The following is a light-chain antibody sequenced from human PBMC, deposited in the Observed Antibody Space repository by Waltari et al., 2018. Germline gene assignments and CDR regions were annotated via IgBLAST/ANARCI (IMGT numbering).Light chain of an antibody. J-gene: IGLJ3*02. Sequence: QQPEQGPRYLMKVNSDGSHRNGDKTPDRFSGSSAGTAHHLTISLLQDEDAADYYCQTGGHGTWVFGAGTKLTVL. CDR3: QTGGHGTWV. V-gene: IGLV4-69*01. CDR2: VNSDGSH.